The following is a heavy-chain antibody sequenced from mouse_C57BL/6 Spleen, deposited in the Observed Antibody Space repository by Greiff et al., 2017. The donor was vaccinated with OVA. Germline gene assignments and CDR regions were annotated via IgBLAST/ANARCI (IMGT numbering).Heavy chain of an antibody. D-gene: IGHD3-3*01. CDR3: ARSEWTNYAMDY. CDR1: GYTFTSYG. CDR2: IHPRSGNT. J-gene: IGHJ4*01. Sequence: VQLQQSGAELARPGASVKLSCKASGYTFTSYGISWVKQRTGQGLEWIGEIHPRSGNTYYNEKFKGKATLTADKSSSTAYMELRSLTSEDSAVYFCARSEWTNYAMDYWGQGTSVTVSS. V-gene: IGHV1-81*01.